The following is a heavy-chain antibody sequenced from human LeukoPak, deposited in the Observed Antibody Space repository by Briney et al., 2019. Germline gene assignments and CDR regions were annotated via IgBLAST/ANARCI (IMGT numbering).Heavy chain of an antibody. D-gene: IGHD3-16*02. J-gene: IGHJ4*02. CDR2: INPNSGGT. CDR1: GYTFTGYY. V-gene: IGHV1-2*02. Sequence: ASVKVSCKASGYTFTGYYMHWVRQAPGQGLEWMGWINPNSGGTKYAQKFQGRVTMTRDTSISTAYMELSRLRSDDTAVYYCASLALRLGELSFDYWGQGTLVTVSS. CDR3: ASLALRLGELSFDY.